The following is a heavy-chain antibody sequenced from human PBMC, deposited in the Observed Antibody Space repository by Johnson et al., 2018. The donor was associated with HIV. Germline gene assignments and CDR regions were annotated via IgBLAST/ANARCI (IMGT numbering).Heavy chain of an antibody. Sequence: QVQLVESGGGVVLPGRSLRLSCAASGFTFSSYGMHWVRQAPGKGLEWVAVRSYDGSNKYYAESVKGRCPISRDNAKNSLYLQMNSLRAEDTAVYYCARGGAVPDGSDAFDIWGQGTMVTVSS. CDR1: GFTFSSYG. D-gene: IGHD4/OR15-4a*01. V-gene: IGHV3-30*03. CDR3: ARGGAVPDGSDAFDI. J-gene: IGHJ3*02. CDR2: RSYDGSNK.